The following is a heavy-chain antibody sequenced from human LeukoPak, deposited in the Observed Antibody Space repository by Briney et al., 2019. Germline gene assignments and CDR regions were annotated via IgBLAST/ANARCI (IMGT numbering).Heavy chain of an antibody. V-gene: IGHV3-74*01. Sequence: PGGSLRLSCEASGFTFSSHWMHWVRQVPGKWLVWVARIRGDENEIDYADSVKGRFTISRDNAKNTLYLQINSLRVEDTAVYFCARGHVPGSTRHWDFWGQGTLVTVSS. J-gene: IGHJ4*02. CDR2: IRGDENEI. CDR1: GFTFSSHW. CDR3: ARGHVPGSTRHWDF. D-gene: IGHD3-10*01.